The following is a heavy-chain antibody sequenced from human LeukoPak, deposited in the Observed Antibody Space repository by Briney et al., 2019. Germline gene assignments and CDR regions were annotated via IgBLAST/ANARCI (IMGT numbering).Heavy chain of an antibody. D-gene: IGHD1-14*01. Sequence: GASVKVSCKVSGYTFNSYFIHWVQQAPGKGLEWMGLIDPEDGETIYAENFQGRVTIAADTSTDTAYLELTNVRSHDTAVYYCATFPRGPRNCWGQGTLVTVSS. CDR2: IDPEDGET. CDR1: GYTFNSYF. J-gene: IGHJ4*02. V-gene: IGHV1-69-2*01. CDR3: ATFPRGPRNC.